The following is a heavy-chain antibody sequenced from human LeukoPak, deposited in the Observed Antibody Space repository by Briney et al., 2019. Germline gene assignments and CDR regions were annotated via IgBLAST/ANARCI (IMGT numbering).Heavy chain of an antibody. Sequence: GGSLRLSCAVSGFTFSSYSMNWVRQAPGKGLEWVSYISSSSSTIYYADSVKGRFTISRDNAKNSLYLQMNSLRAEDTAVYYCARDSSSDYYYYYYMDVWGKGTTVTVSS. J-gene: IGHJ6*03. CDR3: ARDSSSDYYYYYYMDV. CDR1: GFTFSSYS. V-gene: IGHV3-48*01. CDR2: ISSSSSTI. D-gene: IGHD6-6*01.